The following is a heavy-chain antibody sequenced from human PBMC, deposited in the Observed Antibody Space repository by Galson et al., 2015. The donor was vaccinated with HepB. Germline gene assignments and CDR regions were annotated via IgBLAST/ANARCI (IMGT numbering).Heavy chain of an antibody. CDR1: GGTFSSYA. V-gene: IGHV1-69*13. CDR2: IIPIFGTA. J-gene: IGHJ4*02. Sequence: SVKVSCRASGGTFSSYAISWVRQAPGQGLEWMGGIIPIFGTANYAQKFQGRVTITADESTSTAYMELSSLRSEDTAVYYCARPISSSAPGYFDYWGQGTLVTVSS. CDR3: ARPISSSAPGYFDY. D-gene: IGHD2-2*01.